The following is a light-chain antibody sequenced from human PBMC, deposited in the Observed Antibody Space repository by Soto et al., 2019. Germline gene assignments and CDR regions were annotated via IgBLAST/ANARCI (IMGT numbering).Light chain of an antibody. V-gene: IGKV3-15*01. CDR2: GAS. CDR3: QQYNDWPPMYT. CDR1: QSVSYK. J-gene: IGKJ2*01. Sequence: EIVMTQSPDTLSVSPGERATLSCRASQSVSYKLAWYQQKPGQAPRLLIYGASTRATGIPARFSGSGSGTEFTLTISSLQSEDFAVYYCQQYNDWPPMYTFGQGTKLEIK.